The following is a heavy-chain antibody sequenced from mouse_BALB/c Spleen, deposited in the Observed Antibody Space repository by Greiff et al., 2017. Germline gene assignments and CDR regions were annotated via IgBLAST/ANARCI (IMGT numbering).Heavy chain of an antibody. CDR1: GFTFSSYG. CDR2: ISSGGSYT. J-gene: IGHJ4*01. V-gene: IGHV5-6*01. D-gene: IGHD1-1*01. Sequence: EVNVVESGGDLVKPGGSLKLSCAASGFTFSSYGMSWVRQTPDKRLEWVATISSGGSYTYYPDSVKGRFTISRDNAKNTLYLQMSSLKSEDTAMYYCARQDTTVPDAMDYWGQGTSVTVAS. CDR3: ARQDTTVPDAMDY.